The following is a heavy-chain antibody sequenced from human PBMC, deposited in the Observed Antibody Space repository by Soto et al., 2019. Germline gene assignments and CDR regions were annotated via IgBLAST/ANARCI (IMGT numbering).Heavy chain of an antibody. CDR3: ARVPDY. V-gene: IGHV4-30-2*01. CDR2: IYHSGST. J-gene: IGHJ4*02. Sequence: SETLSLTCAVSGGSISSGGYSWGWIRQPPGKGLEWIGYIYHSGSTYYNPSLKSRVTISVDRSKNQFSLKLSSVTAADTAVYYSARVPDYWGQGTLVTVSS. CDR1: GGSISSGGYS.